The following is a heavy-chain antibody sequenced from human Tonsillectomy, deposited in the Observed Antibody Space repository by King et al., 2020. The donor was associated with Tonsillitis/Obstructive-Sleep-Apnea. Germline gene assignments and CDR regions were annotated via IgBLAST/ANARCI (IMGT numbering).Heavy chain of an antibody. CDR3: TGRNQFDY. D-gene: IGHD1-14*01. V-gene: IGHV3-15*01. CDR1: GFTFSNAW. CDR2: IKSKTDGGTT. Sequence: VQLVESGGGLLKRGGSLRLSCVVSGFTFSNAWMSWVRQAPGKGLEWVGRIKSKTDGGTTDYAAPVKGRFTISRDDSTNTLYLQMNSLKTEDTAMYYCTGRNQFDYWGQGTLVTVSS. J-gene: IGHJ4*02.